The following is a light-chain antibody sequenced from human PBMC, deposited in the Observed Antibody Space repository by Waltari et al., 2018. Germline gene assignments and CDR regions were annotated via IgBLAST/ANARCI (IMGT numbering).Light chain of an antibody. J-gene: IGLJ3*02. CDR3: CSYAGRSTWV. V-gene: IGLV2-23*02. CDR1: SSDVGRYNF. Sequence: QSALTQPASVSGSPGQSITISCTGTSSDVGRYNFFSWYHHHPGKAPQLIIYEVNKRPSGVSNRLSGSKSGNTASLTISGLQAEDESDYYCCSYAGRSTWVFGGGTKVTVL. CDR2: EVN.